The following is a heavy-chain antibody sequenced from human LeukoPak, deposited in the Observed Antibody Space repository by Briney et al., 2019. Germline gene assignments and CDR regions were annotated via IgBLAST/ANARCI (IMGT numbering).Heavy chain of an antibody. CDR3: ARDQRHGSSWLPWAYCDY. V-gene: IGHV1-24*01. D-gene: IGHD6-13*01. CDR2: FDPEDGET. CDR1: GYTLSESS. Sequence: ASVKVSCKVSGYTLSESSMHWMRQAPGKGLEWMGGFDPEDGETIYAQKFQGRVTMTEDTSTDTAYMELSSLRSEDTAVYYCARDQRHGSSWLPWAYCDYWGQGTLVTVSS. J-gene: IGHJ4*02.